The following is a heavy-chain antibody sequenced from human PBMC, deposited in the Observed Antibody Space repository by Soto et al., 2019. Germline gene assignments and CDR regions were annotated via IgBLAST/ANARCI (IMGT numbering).Heavy chain of an antibody. CDR3: ARDNLAFDI. V-gene: IGHV3-11*01. CDR2: ISYSGSTI. J-gene: IGHJ3*02. Sequence: PVVSLRLSCAASGFTFSDYYMSWIRQAPGKGLEWVSYISYSGSTICYADSVKGRFTISRDNAKNSLYLQMNSLRAEDTAVYYCARDNLAFDIWGQGTMVTVSS. CDR1: GFTFSDYY.